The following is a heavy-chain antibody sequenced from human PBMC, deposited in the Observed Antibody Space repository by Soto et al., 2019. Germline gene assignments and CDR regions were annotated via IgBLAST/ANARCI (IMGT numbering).Heavy chain of an antibody. CDR2: ISGGGGST. V-gene: IGHV3-23*01. J-gene: IGHJ4*02. D-gene: IGHD3-22*01. CDR1: GFSFSIYA. Sequence: EVQLLESGGRLVQPGGSLRLSCAASGFSFSIYAMNWVRQAPGKGLEWVSGISGGGGSTYHADTVKGRYTISRDNSKNTQYLQMNSRRAEDTAVYYCAKDPTSYASSAQVDSWGQGTLVTVSS. CDR3: AKDPTSYASSAQVDS.